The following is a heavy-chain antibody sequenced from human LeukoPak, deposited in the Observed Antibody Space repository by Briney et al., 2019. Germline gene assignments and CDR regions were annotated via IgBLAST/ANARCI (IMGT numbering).Heavy chain of an antibody. V-gene: IGHV5-51*01. D-gene: IGHD6-19*01. J-gene: IGHJ4*02. CDR1: EYTFTNYW. CDR2: IYSDDSDT. Sequence: GESLKISCKGSEYTFTNYWIGWVRQMPGKGLGWMGIIYSDDSDTRYSPSFRGQATISADKSISTAYLQWSSLKASDTAIYYCARAAVEPTIYYFDFWGPGTLVTVSS. CDR3: ARAAVEPTIYYFDF.